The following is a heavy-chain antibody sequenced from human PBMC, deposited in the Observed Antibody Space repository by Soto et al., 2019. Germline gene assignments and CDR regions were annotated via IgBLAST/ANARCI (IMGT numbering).Heavy chain of an antibody. D-gene: IGHD3-10*02. Sequence: QVQLVQSGAEVKKPGASVKVSCKASGYTFSSYGISWVRQAPGQGLEWMGWISGYNGNTYYAQKFQGRVTMTTDTSTSTAYMELRSLRSDDTAVYYCARDFYYVRSLPTRYGMDVWGQGTTVTVSS. CDR1: GYTFSSYG. CDR2: ISGYNGNT. V-gene: IGHV1-18*01. CDR3: ARDFYYVRSLPTRYGMDV. J-gene: IGHJ6*02.